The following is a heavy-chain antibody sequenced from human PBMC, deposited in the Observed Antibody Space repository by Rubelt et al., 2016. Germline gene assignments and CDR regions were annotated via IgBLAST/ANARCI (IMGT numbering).Heavy chain of an antibody. V-gene: IGHV3-7*01. D-gene: IGHD6-19*01. CDR3: ASQAVAVGNWFDP. CDR2: IKQDGSEK. Sequence: VRQAPGKGLEWVANIKQDGSEKYYVDSVKGRFTISRDNAKNSLYLQMNSLRAEDTAVYYCASQAVAVGNWFDPWGQGTLVTVSS. J-gene: IGHJ5*02.